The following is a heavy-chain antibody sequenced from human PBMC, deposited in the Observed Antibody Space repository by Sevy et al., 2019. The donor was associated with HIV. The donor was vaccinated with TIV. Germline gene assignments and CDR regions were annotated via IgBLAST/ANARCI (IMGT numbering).Heavy chain of an antibody. CDR2: INHSGST. CDR3: ARGLTSSNIIAAAGEKYYFDY. D-gene: IGHD6-13*01. CDR1: GGSFSGYY. V-gene: IGHV4-34*01. J-gene: IGHJ4*02. Sequence: LLQLPETLSLTCAVYGGSFSGYYWSWIRQPPGKGLEWIGEINHSGSTNYNPSLKSRVTISVDTSKTQFSLKLSSVTAADTAVYYCARGLTSSNIIAAAGEKYYFDYWGQGTLVTVSS.